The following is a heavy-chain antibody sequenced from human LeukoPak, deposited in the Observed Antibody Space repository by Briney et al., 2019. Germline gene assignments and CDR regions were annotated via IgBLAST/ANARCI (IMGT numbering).Heavy chain of an antibody. CDR2: IYYSGST. CDR3: ARASSKNQVVDY. D-gene: IGHD1-14*01. Sequence: SETLSLTCTVSGGSISSHYWSWIRQPPGKGLEWIGYIYYSGSTNYNPSLKSRVTISVDTSKNQFSLKLSSVTAADTAVYYCARASSKNQVVDYWGQGTLVTVSS. V-gene: IGHV4-59*11. CDR1: GGSISSHY. J-gene: IGHJ4*02.